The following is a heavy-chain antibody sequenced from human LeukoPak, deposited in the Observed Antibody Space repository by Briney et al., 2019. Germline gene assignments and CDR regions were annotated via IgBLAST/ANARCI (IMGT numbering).Heavy chain of an antibody. J-gene: IGHJ6*02. Sequence: SHTLSLTCNVSGGSISSGGYYWSWIRPHPGKGLEWIGYIYYSESTYYNPSLRSRVTISVDTAKNQFSLKLSSVTAADRAVYYCARDGWGYDILNGYKNYYYYGMDVWGQGTTVTVSS. V-gene: IGHV4-31*03. D-gene: IGHD3-9*01. CDR3: ARDGWGYDILNGYKNYYYYGMDV. CDR1: GGSISSGGYY. CDR2: IYYSEST.